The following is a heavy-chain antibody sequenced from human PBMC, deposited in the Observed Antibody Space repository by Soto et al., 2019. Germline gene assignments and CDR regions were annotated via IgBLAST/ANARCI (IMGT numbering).Heavy chain of an antibody. V-gene: IGHV3-30*03. J-gene: IGHJ3*02. CDR2: ISYDGSNK. CDR1: GFTFSSYS. CDR3: ARRDLAWPTRLDAFDI. Sequence: PGGSLRLSCAASGFTFSSYSMNWVRQAPGKGLEWVAVISYDGSNKYYADSVKGRFTISRDNSKNTLYLQMNSLRAEDTAVYYCARRDLAWPTRLDAFDIWAKGQWSPSPQ.